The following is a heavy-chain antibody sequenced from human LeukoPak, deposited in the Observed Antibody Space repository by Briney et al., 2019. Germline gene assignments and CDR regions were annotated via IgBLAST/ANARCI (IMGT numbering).Heavy chain of an antibody. CDR2: IYYSGST. J-gene: IGHJ4*02. Sequence: ASQTLSLTCTVSGGSISDAAYYWSWIRQHPGEGLKWIGYIYYSGSTSYNPSLKSRVTISVDTSKSQFSLKLTSVTAADTAVYYCARVPAPYAYDTSGCDSWGQGTLVTVSS. D-gene: IGHD3-22*01. CDR3: ARVPAPYAYDTSGCDS. V-gene: IGHV4-31*03. CDR1: GGSISDAAYY.